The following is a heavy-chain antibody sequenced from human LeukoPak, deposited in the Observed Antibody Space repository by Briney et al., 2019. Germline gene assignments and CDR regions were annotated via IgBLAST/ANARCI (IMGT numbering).Heavy chain of an antibody. CDR1: GGSISSGDYY. V-gene: IGHV4-30-4*01. Sequence: SQTLSLTRTVPGGSISSGDYYWSWIRQPPGKGLEWIGYIYYSGSTYYNPSLKSRVTISVDTSKNQFSLKLSSVTAADTAVYFCARDIVVVVAATRVSWYFDLWGRGTLVTVSS. D-gene: IGHD2-15*01. CDR2: IYYSGST. CDR3: ARDIVVVVAATRVSWYFDL. J-gene: IGHJ2*01.